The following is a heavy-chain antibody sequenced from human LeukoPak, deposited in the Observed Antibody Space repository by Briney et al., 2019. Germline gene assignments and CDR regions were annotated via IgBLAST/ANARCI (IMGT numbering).Heavy chain of an antibody. CDR1: GFTFSYYS. J-gene: IGHJ6*03. V-gene: IGHV3-21*01. Sequence: SGGSLRLSCAASGFTFSYYSMNWVRQTPGKGLEWVSSISSRSSHIDYADSMKGRSTISRDDAKNSLHLQMNSLRVEDTAVYYCARDQGFHFQHMDVWGKGTTVIVSS. D-gene: IGHD2-15*01. CDR2: ISSRSSHI. CDR3: ARDQGFHFQHMDV.